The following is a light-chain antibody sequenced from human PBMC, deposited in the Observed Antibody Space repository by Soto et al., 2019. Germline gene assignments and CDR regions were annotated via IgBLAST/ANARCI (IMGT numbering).Light chain of an antibody. CDR2: EVS. J-gene: IGLJ1*01. Sequence: QCVLTQPPSLSGSPGQSVTISCTGDVGSYRRVSWYQQPPGTAPKLMIYEVSNRPSGVPDRFSGSKSGNTASLTISGLQAEDEGDYYCSLYTSSSPFVFRTGTKVTVL. CDR3: SLYTSSSPFV. V-gene: IGLV2-18*01. CDR1: DVGSYRR.